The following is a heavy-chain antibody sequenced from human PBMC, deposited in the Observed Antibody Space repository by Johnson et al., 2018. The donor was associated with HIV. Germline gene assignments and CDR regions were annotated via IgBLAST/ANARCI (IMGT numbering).Heavy chain of an antibody. D-gene: IGHD3-16*01. J-gene: IGHJ3*02. CDR2: ISYDGSDK. V-gene: IGHV3-30*04. Sequence: QVQLVESGGGVVQPGRSLRLSRAASGFTFSSYAMHWVRQAPAKGLEWVAVISYDGSDKYYADSVKGRFTVSRDSSKNTLYLQVNSLRAEDAAVYYCARGSRYTYDNDDVYLLQAFDIWGQGTMVTVSS. CDR1: GFTFSSYA. CDR3: ARGSRYTYDNDDVYLLQAFDI.